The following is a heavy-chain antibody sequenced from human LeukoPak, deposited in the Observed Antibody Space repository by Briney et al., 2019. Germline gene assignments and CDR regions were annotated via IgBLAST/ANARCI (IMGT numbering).Heavy chain of an antibody. CDR2: ISGTSRTI. V-gene: IGHV3-48*02. CDR1: GFTFSSYS. D-gene: IGHD1-26*01. J-gene: IGHJ4*02. Sequence: GGSLRLSCAASGFTFSSYSMNWVRQAPGKGLEWVSYISGTSRTIYYADSVKGRFTISRDNAKNSLSLQMNSLRDEDTAVYYCARADRSGTYNFDYWGQGTLVTVSS. CDR3: ARADRSGTYNFDY.